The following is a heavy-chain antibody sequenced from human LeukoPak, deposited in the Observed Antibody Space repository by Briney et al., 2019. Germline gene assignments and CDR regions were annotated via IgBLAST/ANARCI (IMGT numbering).Heavy chain of an antibody. D-gene: IGHD3-10*01. CDR2: ISYDGSNK. J-gene: IGHJ4*02. CDR1: GFTFSSYG. V-gene: IGHV3-30*03. Sequence: PGRSLRLSCAASGFTFSSYGMHWVRQAPGKGLEWVAVISYDGSNKYYADSLKGRFTISRDNSKSTLYLQMNSLRAEDTAVYYCATELGYFGSGSYAFDSWGQGTLVTVSS. CDR3: ATELGYFGSGSYAFDS.